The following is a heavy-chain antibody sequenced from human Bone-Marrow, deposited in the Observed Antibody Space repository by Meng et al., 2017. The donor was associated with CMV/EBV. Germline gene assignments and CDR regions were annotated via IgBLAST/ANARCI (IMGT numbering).Heavy chain of an antibody. Sequence: GGSLRLSCAASGFTFSSYWMSWVRQAPGKGLEWVANIKQDGSEKYYVDSVKGRFTISRDNAKNSLYLQMNSLRAEDTAVYYCARGRPQGFLEWLPSYGMDVWGQGTTVTVSS. V-gene: IGHV3-7*03. J-gene: IGHJ6*02. CDR3: ARGRPQGFLEWLPSYGMDV. CDR2: IKQDGSEK. D-gene: IGHD3-3*01. CDR1: GFTFSSYW.